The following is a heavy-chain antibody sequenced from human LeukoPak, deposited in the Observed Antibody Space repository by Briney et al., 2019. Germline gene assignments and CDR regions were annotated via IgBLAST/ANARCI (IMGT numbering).Heavy chain of an antibody. Sequence: PSETLSLTCTVSGGSISSSSYYWGWIRQPPGKGLEWIGSIYYSGSTYYNPSLKSRVTISVDTSKNQFSLKLSSVTAADTAVYYCARGSWEPPHFDYWGQGTLVTVSS. D-gene: IGHD1-26*01. CDR2: IYYSGST. CDR1: GGSISSSSYY. J-gene: IGHJ4*02. CDR3: ARGSWEPPHFDY. V-gene: IGHV4-39*07.